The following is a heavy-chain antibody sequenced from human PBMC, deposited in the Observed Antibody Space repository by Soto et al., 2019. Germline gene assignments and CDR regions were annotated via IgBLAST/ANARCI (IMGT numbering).Heavy chain of an antibody. D-gene: IGHD3-22*01. CDR3: ARDTYYYDSSDHFSADAFDI. CDR1: GFASSSYW. CDR2: ISNDGSST. J-gene: IGHJ3*02. V-gene: IGHV3-74*01. Sequence: GSLRLSCAASGFASSSYWIHWVRQAPGKGLVWVSRISNDGSSTNYADSVKGRFTISRDNAKNTVYLQMNSLRAEDTAVYYCARDTYYYDSSDHFSADAFDIWGQGTMVTVSS.